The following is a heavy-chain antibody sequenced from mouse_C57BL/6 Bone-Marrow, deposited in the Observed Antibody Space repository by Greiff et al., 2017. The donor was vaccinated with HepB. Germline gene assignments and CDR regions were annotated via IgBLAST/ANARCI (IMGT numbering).Heavy chain of an antibody. J-gene: IGHJ4*01. D-gene: IGHD1-1*01. CDR3: ARWYYYGSSSCYYAMDY. CDR1: GYSFTSYY. CDR2: IYPGSGNT. V-gene: IGHV1-66*01. Sequence: VQLQQSGPELVKPGASVKISCKASGYSFTSYYIHWVKQRPGQGLEWIGWIYPGSGNTKYNEKFKGKATLTADTSSSTAYMQLSSLTSEDSAVYYCARWYYYGSSSCYYAMDYWGQGTSVTVSS.